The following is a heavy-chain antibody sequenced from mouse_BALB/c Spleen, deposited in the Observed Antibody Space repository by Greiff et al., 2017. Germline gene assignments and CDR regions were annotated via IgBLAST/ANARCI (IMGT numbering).Heavy chain of an antibody. CDR2: IDPANGNT. V-gene: IGHV14-3*02. CDR3: ARSDGYEDFDY. Sequence: DVKLVESGAELVKPGASVKLSCTASGFNIKDTYMHWVKQRPEQGLEWIGRIDPANGNTKYDPKFQGKATITADTSSNTAYLQLSSLTSEDTAVYYCARSDGYEDFDYWGQGTTLTVSS. CDR1: GFNIKDTY. D-gene: IGHD1-2*01. J-gene: IGHJ2*01.